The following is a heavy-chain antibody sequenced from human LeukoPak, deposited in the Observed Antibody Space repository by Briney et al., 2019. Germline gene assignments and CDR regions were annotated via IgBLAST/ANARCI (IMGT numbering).Heavy chain of an antibody. CDR1: GFTFSSYS. J-gene: IGHJ4*02. CDR3: ARTKNKRRESSSIDY. V-gene: IGHV3-7*01. CDR2: IKQDGSEK. Sequence: GGSLRLSCAASGFTFSSYSMNRVRQAPGKGLEWVANIKQDGSEKYYVDSVKGRFTISRDNAKNSLYLQMNSLRAEDTAVYYCARTKNKRRESSSIDYWGQGTLVTVSS. D-gene: IGHD5-24*01.